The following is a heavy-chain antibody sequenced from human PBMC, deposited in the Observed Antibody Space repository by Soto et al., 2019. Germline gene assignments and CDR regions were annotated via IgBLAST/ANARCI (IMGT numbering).Heavy chain of an antibody. CDR3: ARDLGTTIAGPPRRETYGWLDP. V-gene: IGHV1-69*01. CDR1: GGTFTYYG. J-gene: IGHJ5*02. CDR2: IIPSIGPA. D-gene: IGHD3-22*01. Sequence: QVQLVQSGAEVKRPGSSVKLSCKASGGTFTYYGISWVRQAPGQGLEWMGGIIPSIGPATYAQKFQGRVTIPADPSTSTAYMELSSLGSEDTALYYCARDLGTTIAGPPRRETYGWLDPWGQGTLVTVSS.